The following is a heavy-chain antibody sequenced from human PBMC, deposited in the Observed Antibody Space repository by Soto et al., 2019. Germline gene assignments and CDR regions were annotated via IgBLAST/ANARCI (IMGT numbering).Heavy chain of an antibody. D-gene: IGHD6-13*01. J-gene: IGHJ5*02. CDR1: GFTFDDYT. CDR3: AKDGAGIAAAAEPSWFDP. CDR2: ISWDGGST. Sequence: GGSLRLSCAASGFTFDDYTMHWVRQAPGKGLEWVSLISWDGGSTYYADSVKGRFTISRDNSKNSLYLQMNSLRTEDTALYYCAKDGAGIAAAAEPSWFDPWGQGTLVTVSS. V-gene: IGHV3-43*01.